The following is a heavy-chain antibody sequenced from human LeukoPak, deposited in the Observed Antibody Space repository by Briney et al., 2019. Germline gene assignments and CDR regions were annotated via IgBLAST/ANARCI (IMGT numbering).Heavy chain of an antibody. D-gene: IGHD3-9*01. CDR1: GYTFTSYG. J-gene: IGHJ5*02. V-gene: IGHV1-18*01. CDR3: ARAGKSQDYNISRVSSPPPPSPPAT. CDR2: ISAYNGNT. Sequence: GASVKVSCKASGYTFTSYGISWVRQAPGQGLEWMGWISAYNGNTNYAQKLQGRVTMTTDTSTSTAYMELRSLRSDDTAVYYCARAGKSQDYNISRVSSPPPPSPPATWGQGPLVTASS.